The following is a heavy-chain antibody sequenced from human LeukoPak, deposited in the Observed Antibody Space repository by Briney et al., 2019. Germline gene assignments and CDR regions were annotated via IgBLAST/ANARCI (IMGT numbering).Heavy chain of an antibody. V-gene: IGHV3-74*01. J-gene: IGHJ4*02. Sequence: PGGFLRLSCAASGFTFSSFWMHWVRQAPGKGLVWVSRINSVGSSTSYADSVKGRFTISRDNAKNSLYLQMNSLRAEDTAVFYCARGYCSRTSCEDFDYWGQGTLVTVSS. CDR3: ARGYCSRTSCEDFDY. D-gene: IGHD2-2*01. CDR2: INSVGSST. CDR1: GFTFSSFW.